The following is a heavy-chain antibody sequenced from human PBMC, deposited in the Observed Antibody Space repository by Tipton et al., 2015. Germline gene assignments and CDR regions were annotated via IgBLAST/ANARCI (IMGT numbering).Heavy chain of an antibody. Sequence: TLSLTCTASGGSISRYYWSWIRQAPGEGLEWIGEINHSGSTNYNPSLKSRVTISVDTSKNQFSLKLSSVTAADTAVYYCACQDYDSLTRDYQTVDYWGQGTLVTVSS. J-gene: IGHJ4*02. CDR3: ACQDYDSLTRDYQTVDY. CDR2: INHSGST. V-gene: IGHV4-34*01. CDR1: GGSISRYY. D-gene: IGHD3-9*01.